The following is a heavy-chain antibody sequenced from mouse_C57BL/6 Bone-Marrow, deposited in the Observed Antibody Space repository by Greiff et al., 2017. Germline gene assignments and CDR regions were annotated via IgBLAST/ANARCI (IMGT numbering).Heavy chain of an antibody. CDR2: INPSSGYT. D-gene: IGHD2-3*01. CDR1: GYTFTSYW. CDR3: ARRRWLLNAMDY. V-gene: IGHV1-7*01. J-gene: IGHJ4*01. Sequence: VQVVESGAELAKPGASVKLSCKASGYTFTSYWMHWVKQRPGQGLEWIGYINPSSGYTKYNQKFKDKATLTADKSSSTAYMQLSSLTYEDSAVYYCARRRWLLNAMDYWGQGTSVTVSS.